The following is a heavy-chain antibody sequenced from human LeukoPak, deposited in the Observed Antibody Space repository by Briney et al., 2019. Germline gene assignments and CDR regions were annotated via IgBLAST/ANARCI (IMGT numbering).Heavy chain of an antibody. V-gene: IGHV1-46*01. D-gene: IGHD6-6*01. CDR3: ARTAARRFDY. J-gene: IGHJ4*02. Sequence: KFQGRVTMTRDTSTSTVYMELSSLRSDDTAVYYCARTAARRFDYWGQGTLVTVSS.